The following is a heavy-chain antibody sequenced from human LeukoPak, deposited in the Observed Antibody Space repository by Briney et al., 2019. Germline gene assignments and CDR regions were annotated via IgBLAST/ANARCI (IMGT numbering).Heavy chain of an antibody. CDR2: IYYSGST. Sequence: SETLSLTCTVSGGSISSGDYYWNWIRQPPGKGLEWIGYIYYSGSTYYNPSLKSRVNISVDMSKNQFSLKLSSVTAADAAVYYCAREVTTGIASAGRVDYWGQGTLVTVSS. J-gene: IGHJ4*02. V-gene: IGHV4-30-4*08. CDR3: AREVTTGIASAGRVDY. D-gene: IGHD6-13*01. CDR1: GGSISSGDYY.